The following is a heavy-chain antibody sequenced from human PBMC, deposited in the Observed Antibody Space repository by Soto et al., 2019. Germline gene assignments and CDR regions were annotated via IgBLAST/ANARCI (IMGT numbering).Heavy chain of an antibody. J-gene: IGHJ6*02. CDR1: GFTFSSYA. CDR3: AKSSQPERITIFGVVTQDYYYGMDV. V-gene: IGHV3-23*01. D-gene: IGHD3-3*01. Sequence: VGSLRLSCAASGFTFSSYAMSWVRQAPGKGLEWVSAISGSGGSTYYADSVKGRFTISRDNSKNTLYLQMNSLRAEDTAVYYCAKSSQPERITIFGVVTQDYYYGMDVWGQGTTVTVSS. CDR2: ISGSGGST.